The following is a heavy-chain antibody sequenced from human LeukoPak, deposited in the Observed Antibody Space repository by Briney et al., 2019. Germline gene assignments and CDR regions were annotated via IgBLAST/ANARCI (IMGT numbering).Heavy chain of an antibody. V-gene: IGHV1-18*01. CDR1: GYTFTSYG. D-gene: IGHD3-3*01. CDR2: ISAYNGNT. Sequence: ASVKVSCKASGYTFTSYGISWVRQAPGQGLEWMGWISAYNGNTNYAQKLQGRVTMTTDTSTSTAYMELRSLRSDDTAVYYCARDRARKPYDFWSGYYSDIDYWGQGTLVTVSS. CDR3: ARDRARKPYDFWSGYYSDIDY. J-gene: IGHJ4*02.